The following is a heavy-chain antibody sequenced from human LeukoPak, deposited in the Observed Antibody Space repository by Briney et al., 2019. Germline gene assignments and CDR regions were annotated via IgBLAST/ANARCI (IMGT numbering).Heavy chain of an antibody. CDR3: ARGSGSSCYFYFDY. CDR2: ITWNGGRT. D-gene: IGHD2-2*01. Sequence: GESLRLSCEVSGFTFDHYRVNWVRQAPAKGQEWVSGITWNGGRTGYADSMKGRFTISRENAKNSVYLQMNSLRAEDTALYYCARGSGSSCYFYFDYWGQGTLVTVSS. J-gene: IGHJ4*02. CDR1: GFTFDHYR. V-gene: IGHV3-20*04.